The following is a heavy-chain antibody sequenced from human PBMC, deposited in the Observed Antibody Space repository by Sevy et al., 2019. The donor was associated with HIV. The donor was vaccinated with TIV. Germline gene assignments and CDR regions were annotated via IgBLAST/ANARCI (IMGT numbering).Heavy chain of an antibody. V-gene: IGHV3-21*01. CDR2: ISSSSSYI. J-gene: IGHJ4*02. CDR1: GFTFTRHS. Sequence: GGSLRLSCAASGFTFTRHSMNWVRQAPGKGLEWVSYISSSSSYIYYANSVKGRFTISRDNAKNSVYLQMNSLRAEDTAVYYCARVPNYGDYGIDYWGQRTLVTVSS. D-gene: IGHD4-17*01. CDR3: ARVPNYGDYGIDY.